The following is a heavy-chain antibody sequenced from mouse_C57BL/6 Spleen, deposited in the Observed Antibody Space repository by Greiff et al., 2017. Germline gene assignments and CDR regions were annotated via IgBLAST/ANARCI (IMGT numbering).Heavy chain of an antibody. V-gene: IGHV14-4*01. D-gene: IGHD3-2*02. CDR3: TTGGSSGYAMDY. J-gene: IGHJ4*01. Sequence: VTLKVCGAELVRPGASVKLSCTASGFNIKDDYMHWVKQRPEQGLEWIGWIDPENGDTEYASKFQGKATITADTSSNTAYLQLSSLTSEDTAVYYCTTGGSSGYAMDYWGQGTSVTVSS. CDR2: IDPENGDT. CDR1: GFNIKDDY.